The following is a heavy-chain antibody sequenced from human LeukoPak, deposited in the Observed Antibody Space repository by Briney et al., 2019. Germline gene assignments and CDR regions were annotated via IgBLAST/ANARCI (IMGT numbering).Heavy chain of an antibody. Sequence: GGSLRLSCAASGFTFSSYEMNWVRQAPGKGLEWVGRIKSKTDGGTTDYAAPVKGRFTISRDDSKNTLYLQMNSLKTEDTAVYYCTTRYDSSGYYYSSSDDYWGQGTLVTVSS. CDR1: GFTFSSYE. CDR2: IKSKTDGGTT. D-gene: IGHD3-22*01. CDR3: TTRYDSSGYYYSSSDDY. J-gene: IGHJ4*02. V-gene: IGHV3-15*01.